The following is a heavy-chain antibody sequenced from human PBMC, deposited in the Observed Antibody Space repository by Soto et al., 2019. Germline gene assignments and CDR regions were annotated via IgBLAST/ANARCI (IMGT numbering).Heavy chain of an antibody. J-gene: IGHJ4*02. CDR3: AKGRGSGDYGTRFDY. D-gene: IGHD4-17*01. V-gene: IGHV3-23*01. CDR2: ISGSGGST. Sequence: PGVSLRLSCAASGFTFSSYAMSWVRQAPGKGLEWVSAISGSGGSTYYADSVKGRFTISRDNSKNTLYLQMNSLRAEDTAVYYCAKGRGSGDYGTRFDYWGQGTLVTVSS. CDR1: GFTFSSYA.